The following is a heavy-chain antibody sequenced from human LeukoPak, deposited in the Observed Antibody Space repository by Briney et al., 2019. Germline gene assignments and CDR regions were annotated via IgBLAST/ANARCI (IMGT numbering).Heavy chain of an antibody. V-gene: IGHV3-11*06. CDR2: ISSSSSYT. J-gene: IGHJ3*01. D-gene: IGHD2-15*01. Sequence: GGSLRLSCAASGFTFSDYYMSWIRQAPGKGLEWVSYISSSSSYTNYADSVKGRFTISRDNAKNSLYLQMNSLRTEDTAVYYCAKPRDIDSWAFDVWGQGTMVTVS. CDR1: GFTFSDYY. CDR3: AKPRDIDSWAFDV.